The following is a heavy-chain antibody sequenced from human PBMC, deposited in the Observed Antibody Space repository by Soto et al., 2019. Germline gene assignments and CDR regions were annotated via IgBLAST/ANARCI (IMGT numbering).Heavy chain of an antibody. D-gene: IGHD3-16*01. Sequence: PGGSLRLSCVASGFSFSDSWMDWARQAPGKGPEWVANINPGGSEKNYVDSVKGRFTISRDNAKNSLFLQMNNLRAEDTGVYYCASLGRHGWGQGTTVTVSS. CDR1: GFSFSDSW. V-gene: IGHV3-7*01. CDR2: INPGGSEK. CDR3: ASLGRHG. J-gene: IGHJ6*02.